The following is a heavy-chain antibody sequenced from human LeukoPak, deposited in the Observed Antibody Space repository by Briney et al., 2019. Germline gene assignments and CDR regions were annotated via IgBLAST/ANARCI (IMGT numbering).Heavy chain of an antibody. Sequence: GGSLRLSCAASGFTFSSHWMTWVRQAPGKGLEWVANIKEDGTRKNYVDSVKGRFTISRDNAKNSLYLQMSGLRAEDTALYYCARSVPDYTRFDYWGQGALVTVSS. J-gene: IGHJ4*02. CDR1: GFTFSSHW. V-gene: IGHV3-7*03. D-gene: IGHD4-11*01. CDR2: IKEDGTRK. CDR3: ARSVPDYTRFDY.